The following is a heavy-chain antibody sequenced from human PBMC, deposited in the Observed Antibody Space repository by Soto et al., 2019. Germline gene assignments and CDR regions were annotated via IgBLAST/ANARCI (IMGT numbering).Heavy chain of an antibody. CDR1: GFSFRDYA. CDR3: AKPLGPPVNLYDFEH. J-gene: IGHJ4*02. V-gene: IGHV3-23*03. D-gene: IGHD4-17*01. Sequence: EVQLLESGGGLVQPGGSLRLSCAASGFSFRDYAMSWVRQAPGKGLEWVSSVFGGGNDPFSAGSVRGRFTISRDNSENILFLQMDRRIGEDTAVYFCAKPLGPPVNLYDFEHWGQGTLVIVSS. CDR2: VFGGGNDP.